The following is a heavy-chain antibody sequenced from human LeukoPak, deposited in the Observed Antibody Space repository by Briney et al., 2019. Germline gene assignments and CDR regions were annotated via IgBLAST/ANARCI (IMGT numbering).Heavy chain of an antibody. D-gene: IGHD6-19*01. CDR2: ISASGGST. Sequence: GGSLRLSCAASGFTFNNYAMSWVRQAPGKGLEWVSAISASGGSTYYADSVKGRFTISRDNSKNTLYLQMNSLRAEDTAVYYCAKDSGSGWSPLDYWGQGTLVTVSS. V-gene: IGHV3-23*01. CDR1: GFTFNNYA. CDR3: AKDSGSGWSPLDY. J-gene: IGHJ4*02.